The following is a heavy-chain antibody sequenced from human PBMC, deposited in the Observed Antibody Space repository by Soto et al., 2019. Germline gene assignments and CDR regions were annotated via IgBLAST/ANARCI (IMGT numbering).Heavy chain of an antibody. CDR1: GFTFSSYA. Sequence: PGGSLRLSCAASGFTFSSYAMSWVRQAPGKGLEWVSAISGSGGSTYYADSVKGRFTISRDNSKNTLYLQMNSLRAEDTAVYYCAKDPHSSSWLNHLDYWGQGTLATVSA. J-gene: IGHJ4*02. D-gene: IGHD6-13*01. CDR2: ISGSGGST. CDR3: AKDPHSSSWLNHLDY. V-gene: IGHV3-23*01.